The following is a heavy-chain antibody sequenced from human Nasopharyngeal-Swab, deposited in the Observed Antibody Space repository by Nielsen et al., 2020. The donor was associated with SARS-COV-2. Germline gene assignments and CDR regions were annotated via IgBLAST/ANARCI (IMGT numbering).Heavy chain of an antibody. CDR2: IYYSGST. D-gene: IGHD3-3*01. CDR3: ARHFQDVTIFGVVIPGDYMDV. Sequence: WIRQPPGKGLEWIGSIYYSGSTYYNPSLKSRVTISVDTSKNQFSLKLSSVTAADTAVYYCARHFQDVTIFGVVIPGDYMDVWAKGPRSPSP. J-gene: IGHJ6*03. V-gene: IGHV4-39*01.